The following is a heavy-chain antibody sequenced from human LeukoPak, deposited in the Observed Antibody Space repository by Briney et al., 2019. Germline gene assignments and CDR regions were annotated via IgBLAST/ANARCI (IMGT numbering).Heavy chain of an antibody. V-gene: IGHV3-30-3*01. Sequence: TGGSLRLSCAASGFTFSSYAMHWVRQAPGKGLEWVAVISYDGGNKYYADSVRGRFTISRDNSKNTLYLQMNSLRAEDTAVYYCAREEQWLVLGFDYWGQGTLVTVSS. CDR1: GFTFSSYA. J-gene: IGHJ4*02. D-gene: IGHD6-19*01. CDR3: AREEQWLVLGFDY. CDR2: ISYDGGNK.